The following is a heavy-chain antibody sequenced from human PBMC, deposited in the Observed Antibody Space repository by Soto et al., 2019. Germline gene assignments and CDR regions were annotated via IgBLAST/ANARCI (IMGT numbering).Heavy chain of an antibody. D-gene: IGHD4-4*01. Sequence: QVQLQESGPGLVKPSETLSLTCPVSGGSISRYYWSWIRHPPGKGLEWIGYIYYSGIINYNPSLKSLVTISLDTSTNQFSLKLGSVTAADTAVYYCARASQRLHSGWFAPCGHGTLVTVSS. CDR2: IYYSGII. CDR3: ARASQRLHSGWFAP. CDR1: GGSISRYY. J-gene: IGHJ5*02. V-gene: IGHV4-59*01.